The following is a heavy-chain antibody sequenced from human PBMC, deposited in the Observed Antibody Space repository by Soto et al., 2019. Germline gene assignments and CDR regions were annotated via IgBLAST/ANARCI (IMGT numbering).Heavy chain of an antibody. J-gene: IGHJ4*02. CDR1: GFTVSSNY. CDR3: TRTSGYAFDY. D-gene: IGHD5-12*01. V-gene: IGHV3-64*01. Sequence: GGSLRLSCAASGFTVSSNYMHWVRQAPGKGLEYVSAINSNGGSTNYANSVKGRFTISRDNSKNRLYLQMGSLRAEDMAVYYCTRTSGYAFDYWGQGTLVTVSS. CDR2: INSNGGST.